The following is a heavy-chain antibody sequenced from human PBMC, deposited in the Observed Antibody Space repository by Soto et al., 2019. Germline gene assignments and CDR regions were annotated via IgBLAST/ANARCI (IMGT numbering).Heavy chain of an antibody. V-gene: IGHV3-30-3*01. CDR3: ARGLRFLEGFHDY. Sequence: QPGGSLRLSCAASGFTFSSYAMHWVRQAPGKGLEWVAVISYDGSNKYYADSVKGRFTISRDNSKNTLYLQMNSLRAEDTAVYYCARGLRFLEGFHDYWGQGTLAPVSS. D-gene: IGHD3-3*01. CDR1: GFTFSSYA. CDR2: ISYDGSNK. J-gene: IGHJ4*02.